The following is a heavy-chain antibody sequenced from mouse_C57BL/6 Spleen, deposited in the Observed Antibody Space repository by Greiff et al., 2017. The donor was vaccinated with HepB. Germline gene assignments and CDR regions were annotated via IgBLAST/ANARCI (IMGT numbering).Heavy chain of an antibody. Sequence: QVTLKECGPGILQPSQTLSLTCSFSGFSLSTFGMGVGWIRQPSGKGLEWLAHSWCDDDKYYNPVLKSRLTISKDTSKNQVFLKIANVDTADTATYYCARMVYSNFVLYYFDYWGQGTTLTVSS. CDR3: ARMVYSNFVLYYFDY. V-gene: IGHV8-8*01. J-gene: IGHJ2*01. CDR1: GFSLSTFGMG. CDR2: SWCDDDK. D-gene: IGHD2-5*01.